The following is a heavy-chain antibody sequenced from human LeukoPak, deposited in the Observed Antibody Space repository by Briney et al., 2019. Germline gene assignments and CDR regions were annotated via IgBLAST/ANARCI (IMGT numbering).Heavy chain of an antibody. D-gene: IGHD6-13*01. Sequence: SETLSLTCTVSGGSISSSSYYWGWIRQPPGKGLEWIGSIYYSGSTYYNPSLKSRVTISVDTSKNQFSLKLSSVTAADTAVYYCASPQLGRAAAGILDAFDIWGQGTMVTVSS. J-gene: IGHJ3*02. CDR2: IYYSGST. V-gene: IGHV4-39*01. CDR1: GGSISSSSYY. CDR3: ASPQLGRAAAGILDAFDI.